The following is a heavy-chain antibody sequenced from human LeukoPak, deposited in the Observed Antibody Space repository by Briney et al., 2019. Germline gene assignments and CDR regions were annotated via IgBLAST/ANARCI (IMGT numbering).Heavy chain of an antibody. J-gene: IGHJ3*01. CDR3: ARPPRDDSSAYYSAFDL. Sequence: GESLKISCKGSGYRFTNYWIGWVRQLPGKGLEWLGIIYPGDSDTRYSPSFQGQFTISADKSISTAYLQWSSLKASDTAMYYCARPPRDDSSAYYSAFDLWGQGTMVTVSS. CDR1: GYRFTNYW. CDR2: IYPGDSDT. D-gene: IGHD3-22*01. V-gene: IGHV5-51*01.